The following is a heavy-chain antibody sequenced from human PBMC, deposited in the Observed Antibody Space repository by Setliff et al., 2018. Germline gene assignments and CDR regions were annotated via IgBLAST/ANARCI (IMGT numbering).Heavy chain of an antibody. CDR1: GGSISSYY. D-gene: IGHD6-19*01. CDR3: AREQWLDPPGYYYMDV. Sequence: KSSETLSLTCTVSGGSISSYYWSWIRQPAGKGLEWIGHIYIGGSANYNPSRKSRVTMSIDTSKNQFSLKLNSVTAADMAVYYCAREQWLDPPGYYYMDVWAKGTTVTVSS. J-gene: IGHJ6*03. V-gene: IGHV4-4*07. CDR2: IYIGGSA.